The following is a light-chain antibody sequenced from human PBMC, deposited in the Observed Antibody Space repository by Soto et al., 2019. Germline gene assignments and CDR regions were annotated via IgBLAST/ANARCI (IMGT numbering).Light chain of an antibody. V-gene: IGKV3-20*01. CDR3: QQYGSSRT. J-gene: IGKJ1*01. CDR2: GSS. CDR1: QSFSSNY. Sequence: EIVLTQSPGTLSLSPGERATLSCRASQSFSSNYLAWYQQKPGQAPRLLIYGSSSRATGIPDTFSGSGSGTDFTLTISRLEPEDFAVYYCQQYGSSRTFGQGTKVEIK.